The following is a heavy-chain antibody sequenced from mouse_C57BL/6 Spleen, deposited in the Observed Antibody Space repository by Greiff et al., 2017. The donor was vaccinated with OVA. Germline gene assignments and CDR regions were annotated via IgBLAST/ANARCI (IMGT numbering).Heavy chain of an antibody. CDR1: GYTFTSYW. V-gene: IGHV1-55*01. D-gene: IGHD2-4*01. Sequence: QVQLQQPGAELVKPGASVKMSCKASGYTFTSYWITWVKQRPGQGLEWIGDIYPGSGSTNYNEKFKSKATLTVDTSSSTAYMQLSSLTSEDSAVYYGARAYYDYDVGSMDYWGQGTSVTVSS. CDR3: ARAYYDYDVGSMDY. J-gene: IGHJ4*01. CDR2: IYPGSGST.